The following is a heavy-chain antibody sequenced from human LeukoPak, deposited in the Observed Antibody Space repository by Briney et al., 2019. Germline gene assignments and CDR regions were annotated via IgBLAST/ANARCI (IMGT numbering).Heavy chain of an antibody. CDR1: GYSISSGYY. V-gene: IGHV4-38-2*01. D-gene: IGHD1-26*01. CDR3: ASQRWELLGGDY. CDR2: IYHSGST. Sequence: SETLSLTCAVSGYSISSGYYWGWTRQPPGKGLEWIGSIYHSGSTYYNPSLKSRVTISVDTSKNQFSLKLSSVTAADTAVYYCASQRWELLGGDYWGQGTLVTVSS. J-gene: IGHJ4*02.